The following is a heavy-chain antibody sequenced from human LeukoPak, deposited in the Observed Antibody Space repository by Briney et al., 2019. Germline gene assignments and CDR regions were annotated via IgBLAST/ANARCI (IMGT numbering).Heavy chain of an antibody. CDR1: GGSFSGYY. CDR3: ARRLRLLLWFGEHKNWFDP. J-gene: IGHJ5*02. D-gene: IGHD3-10*01. CDR2: INHSGST. Sequence: EPSETLSLTCAVYGGSFSGYYWSWIRQPPGKGLEWIGEINHSGSTNYNPSLKSRVTIPVDTSKNQFSLKLSSVTAADTAVYYCARRLRLLLWFGEHKNWFDPWGQGTLVTVSS. V-gene: IGHV4-34*01.